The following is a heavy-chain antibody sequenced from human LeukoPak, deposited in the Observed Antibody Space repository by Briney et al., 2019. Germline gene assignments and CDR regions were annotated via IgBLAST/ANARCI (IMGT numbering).Heavy chain of an antibody. CDR2: ISAYNGNT. V-gene: IGHV1-18*01. J-gene: IGHJ4*02. Sequence: GASVKVSCRASGYTFTSYGISWVRQAPGQGLEWMGWISAYNGNTNYAQKLQGRVTMTTDTSTSTAYMELRSLRSDDTAVYYCAREVKIAEYYYDSSGYYYFDYWGQGTLVTVSS. D-gene: IGHD3-22*01. CDR1: GYTFTSYG. CDR3: AREVKIAEYYYDSSGYYYFDY.